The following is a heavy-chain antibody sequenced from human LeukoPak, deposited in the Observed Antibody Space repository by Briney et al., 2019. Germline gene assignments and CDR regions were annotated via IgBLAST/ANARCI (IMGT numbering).Heavy chain of an antibody. J-gene: IGHJ4*02. V-gene: IGHV3-11*04. Sequence: GGSLRLSCVASGFTFSDYYMSWIRQAPGKGLEWASYISHSGSTIYYADSVKGRFTISRDNAKHSLYLQMDSLRAEDTSVYYCARRGSSSGYYLPWGQGTLVTVSS. CDR1: GFTFSDYY. CDR3: ARRGSSSGYYLP. D-gene: IGHD3-22*01. CDR2: ISHSGSTI.